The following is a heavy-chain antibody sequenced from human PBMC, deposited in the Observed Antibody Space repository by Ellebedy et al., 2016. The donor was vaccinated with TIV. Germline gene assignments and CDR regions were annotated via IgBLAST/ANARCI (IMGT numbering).Heavy chain of an antibody. V-gene: IGHV4-39*07. CDR2: LYYSGST. CDR3: ARGRSLEAFDV. J-gene: IGHJ3*01. CDR1: GGSISIGGYY. Sequence: SETLSLTCSVSGGSISIGGYYWDWIRQPPGKGLGWIGSLYYSGSTHYNPSLKSRVTISMHTSKNQFSLKLSSVTAADTAVYYCARGRSLEAFDVWGQGTVVTVSS.